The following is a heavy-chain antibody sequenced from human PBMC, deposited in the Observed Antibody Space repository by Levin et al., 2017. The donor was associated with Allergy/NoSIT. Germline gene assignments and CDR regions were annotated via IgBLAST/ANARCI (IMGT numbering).Heavy chain of an antibody. CDR1: GFTFSSNG. Sequence: GESLKISCAASGFTFSSNGMNWVRQAPGKGLEWVSGISGSGGRTYYADSVKGRFTISRDNSKNMLYVQMNSLRAEDTAVYYCANLAGDTVVPWWGQGTLVTVSS. CDR3: ANLAGDTVVPW. V-gene: IGHV3-23*01. J-gene: IGHJ4*02. CDR2: ISGSGGRT. D-gene: IGHD4-23*01.